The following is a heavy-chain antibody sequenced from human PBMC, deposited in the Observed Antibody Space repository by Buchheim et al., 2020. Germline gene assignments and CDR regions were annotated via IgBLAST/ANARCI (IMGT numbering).Heavy chain of an antibody. D-gene: IGHD2-21*02. CDR1: GFTFSSYS. CDR3: AKTTYCGGDCYSGFFDY. V-gene: IGHV3-21*01. J-gene: IGHJ4*02. Sequence: EVQLVESGGGLVKPGGSLRLSCAASGFTFSSYSMNWVRQAPGKGLEWVSSISSSSSYIYYADSVKGRFTISRDNAKNSLYLQMNSLIAEDTAVYYCAKTTYCGGDCYSGFFDYSGQRTL. CDR2: ISSSSSYI.